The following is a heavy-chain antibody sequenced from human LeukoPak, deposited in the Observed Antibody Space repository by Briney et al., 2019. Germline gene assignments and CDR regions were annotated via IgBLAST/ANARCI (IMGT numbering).Heavy chain of an antibody. D-gene: IGHD3-16*01. CDR1: GGSFSGYY. V-gene: IGHV4-34*01. CDR2: INHSGST. CDR3: ARGPCGARRGIHFDY. J-gene: IGHJ4*02. Sequence: SETLSLTCAVYGGSFSGYYWSWIRQPPGKGLEWIGEINHSGSTNYNPSLKSRVTISVDTSKNQFSLRLSSVTAADTAVYYCARGPCGARRGIHFDYWGQGTLVTVSS.